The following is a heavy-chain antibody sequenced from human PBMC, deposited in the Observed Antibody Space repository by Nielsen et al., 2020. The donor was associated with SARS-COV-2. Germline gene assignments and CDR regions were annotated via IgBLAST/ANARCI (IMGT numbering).Heavy chain of an antibody. D-gene: IGHD3-10*01. CDR1: GFTFNTYA. CDR3: AKDDVVRGDAFDI. V-gene: IGHV3-23*01. Sequence: GGSLRLSCIASGFTFNTYAMAWVRRTPGRGLQWVSGISASGGSTYYTDSVKGRFAVSRDNSRNTLYLQMHSLRVEDTALYYCAKDDVVRGDAFDIWGQGTMVTVSS. J-gene: IGHJ3*02. CDR2: ISASGGST.